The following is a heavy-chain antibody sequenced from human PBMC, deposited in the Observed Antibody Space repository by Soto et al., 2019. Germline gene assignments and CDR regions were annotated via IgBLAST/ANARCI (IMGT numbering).Heavy chain of an antibody. CDR3: ARNPEDYGDYYFDY. V-gene: IGHV4-30-2*01. J-gene: IGHJ4*02. Sequence: SETLSLTCAVSGGSISSGGYSWSWIRQPPGKGLEWIGYIYHSGSTYYNPSLKSRVTISVDRSKNQFSLKLSSVTAADTAVYYCARNPEDYGDYYFDYWGQGTLVTVSS. D-gene: IGHD4-17*01. CDR2: IYHSGST. CDR1: GGSISSGGYS.